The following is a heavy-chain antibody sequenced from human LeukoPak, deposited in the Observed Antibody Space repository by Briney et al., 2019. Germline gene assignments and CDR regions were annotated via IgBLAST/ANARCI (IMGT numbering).Heavy chain of an antibody. D-gene: IGHD7-27*01. Sequence: GGSLRLSCAASGFTFSGHWMYWLRQAPRKGLAWVSRINGDGSATNYAGSMKGRFTISRDNARNIVYLQMNSLREDDTAVYYCARDLNWGQVDYWGQGTLVILSS. J-gene: IGHJ4*02. CDR1: GFTFSGHW. CDR3: ARDLNWGQVDY. V-gene: IGHV3-74*01. CDR2: INGDGSAT.